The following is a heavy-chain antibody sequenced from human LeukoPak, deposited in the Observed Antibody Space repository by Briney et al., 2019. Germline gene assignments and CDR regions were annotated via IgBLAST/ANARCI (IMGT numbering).Heavy chain of an antibody. CDR1: GITFSKYA. J-gene: IGHJ6*02. V-gene: IGHV3-23*01. CDR2: ISVSTGST. CDR3: AKVGHWSYYFGMDV. Sequence: GGSLRLFCGASGITFSKYAMRWVRQAPGRGLEGVSGISVSTGSTVYADSVKGRFTISRDNSKSTLYLQMNSLRADDTAVYYCAKVGHWSYYFGMDVWGRGTTVTVSS. D-gene: IGHD1-1*01.